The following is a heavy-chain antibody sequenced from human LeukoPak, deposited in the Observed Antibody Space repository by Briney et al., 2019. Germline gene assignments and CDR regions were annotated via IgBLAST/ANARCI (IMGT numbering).Heavy chain of an antibody. J-gene: IGHJ3*02. Sequence: SETLSLTCSVSGGFISTYFWTWIRQPPGKGLQWIGNIHYSGNTKYNPSLKSRVTLSLDTSKDQISLKLRSVTAADTAVYYCARVGGITMIVVLITDAFDIWGQGTMVTVSS. D-gene: IGHD3-22*01. CDR2: IHYSGNT. CDR3: ARVGGITMIVVLITDAFDI. V-gene: IGHV4-59*12. CDR1: GGFISTYF.